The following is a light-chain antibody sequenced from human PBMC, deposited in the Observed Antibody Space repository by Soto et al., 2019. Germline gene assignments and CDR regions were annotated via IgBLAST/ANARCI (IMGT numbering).Light chain of an antibody. CDR3: LQHNSYPPA. J-gene: IGKJ4*01. V-gene: IGKV1-17*01. CDR1: QGIRND. CDR2: TAS. Sequence: DIQMTQSPSSLSASVGDRVTITCRASQGIRNDLSWYQQKPGKAPKRLIYTASSLQSGIPSRFSASGSGTEFTLTISSLQPEDFANYYCLQHNSYPPAFGGGTKVEIK.